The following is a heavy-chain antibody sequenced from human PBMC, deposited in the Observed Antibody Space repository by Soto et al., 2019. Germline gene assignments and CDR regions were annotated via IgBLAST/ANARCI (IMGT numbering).Heavy chain of an antibody. J-gene: IGHJ6*02. D-gene: IGHD6-13*01. CDR2: IIPISGTA. CDR3: AGEDGSSWSDGMDV. CDR1: GGTFSSYA. Sequence: QVQLVQSGAEVKKPGSSVKVSCKASGGTFSSYAISWVRQAPGQGLEWMGGIIPISGTANYAPKFEGRGTITADESTSTAYMELSSLRSEDTAVYYCAGEDGSSWSDGMDVWGQGTTVTVSS. V-gene: IGHV1-69*12.